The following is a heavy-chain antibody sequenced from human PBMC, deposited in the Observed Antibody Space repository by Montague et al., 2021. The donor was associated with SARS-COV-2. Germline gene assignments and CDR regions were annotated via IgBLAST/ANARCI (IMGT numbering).Heavy chain of an antibody. CDR1: GDSVSHDF. CDR2: VYYSHSS. V-gene: IGHV4-59*02. Sequence: SETLSLTCTVSGDSVSHDFCTWSRQPPGKGLEWIGYVYYSHSSSYNPSLRGRVSITVDTSKNQFSLRLSTVTAADTAIYYCVRDPAPSGSGTFYDYWGQGTLVAVSS. J-gene: IGHJ4*02. D-gene: IGHD1-26*01. CDR3: VRDPAPSGSGTFYDY.